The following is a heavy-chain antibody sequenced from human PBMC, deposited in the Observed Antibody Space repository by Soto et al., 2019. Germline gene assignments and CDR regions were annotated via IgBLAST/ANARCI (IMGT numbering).Heavy chain of an antibody. CDR1: GFTFSSYA. CDR2: ISGSGGST. Sequence: EVQLLESGGGLVQPGGSLRLSCAASGFTFSSYAMSWVRQAPGKGLEWVSAISGSGGSTYYADSVKGRFTISRDNSKNTLYLQMNSLRAEDTAVYYCAGRMVYAIFRSDYGMDVWGQGTTVTVSS. J-gene: IGHJ6*02. V-gene: IGHV3-23*01. D-gene: IGHD2-8*01. CDR3: AGRMVYAIFRSDYGMDV.